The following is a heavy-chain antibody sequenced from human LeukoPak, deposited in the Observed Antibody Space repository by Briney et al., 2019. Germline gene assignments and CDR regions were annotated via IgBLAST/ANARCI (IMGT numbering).Heavy chain of an antibody. Sequence: GGSLRLSCAASGFTVSNNYMSWVRQAPGKGLEWVSVIYSGGSTYYADSVKGRFTISRDTSKNTLSLQMNSLRAEDTAVYYCARTAGYDSSGYVHDAFDIWGQGTMVTVSS. CDR2: IYSGGST. V-gene: IGHV3-53*01. D-gene: IGHD3-22*01. CDR1: GFTVSNNY. CDR3: ARTAGYDSSGYVHDAFDI. J-gene: IGHJ3*02.